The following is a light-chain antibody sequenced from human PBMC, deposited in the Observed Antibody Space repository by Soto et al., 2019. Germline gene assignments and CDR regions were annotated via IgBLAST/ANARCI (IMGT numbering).Light chain of an antibody. CDR1: QSINCW. Sequence: IQMTQSHSTLSASVGDRVTITCLASQSINCWLSWYQQNPGKARNLLICHASRLESGVPSRFSGSGSGTDCTLTICSLQPNEFAPYTCQQYISYSPWTFGQGTKVEIK. V-gene: IGKV1-5*01. J-gene: IGKJ1*01. CDR3: QQYISYSPWT. CDR2: HAS.